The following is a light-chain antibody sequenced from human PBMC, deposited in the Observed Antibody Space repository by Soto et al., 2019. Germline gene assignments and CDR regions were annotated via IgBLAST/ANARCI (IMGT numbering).Light chain of an antibody. CDR3: QQYETFSGT. CDR1: QSISSD. J-gene: IGKJ1*01. Sequence: DIQMSQSPSSLSASVGDRVTITCRASQSISSDLNWYQQKRGKAPQVLIHDASALPRGVPSRFSGSGSGTKFTLTIASLQPDDFATYYCQQYETFSGTFGPGTKVDIK. V-gene: IGKV1-5*01. CDR2: DAS.